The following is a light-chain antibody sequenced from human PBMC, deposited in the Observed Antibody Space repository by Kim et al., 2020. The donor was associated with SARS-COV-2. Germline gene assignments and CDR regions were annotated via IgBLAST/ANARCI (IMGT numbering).Light chain of an antibody. CDR3: AAWDDSLSGPV. Sequence: GEMVTISCSGSTSNIGSNFVYWSQQLPGTAPKLLIYRNNPRPYGVPDRFSGSKSGTSASLAISGLRSEDEADYYCAAWDDSLSGPVFGGGTQLTVL. J-gene: IGLJ3*02. CDR1: TSNIGSNF. CDR2: RNN. V-gene: IGLV1-47*01.